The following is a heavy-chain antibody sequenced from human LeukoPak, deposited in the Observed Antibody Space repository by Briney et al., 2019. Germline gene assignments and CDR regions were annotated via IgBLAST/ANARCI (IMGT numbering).Heavy chain of an antibody. D-gene: IGHD3-9*01. J-gene: IGHJ4*02. CDR3: ARSRGYFESKRRVYYFDY. CDR1: GGSFSGYY. V-gene: IGHV4-34*01. CDR2: INHSGST. Sequence: SETLSLTCAVYGGSFSGYYWSWIRQPLGKGLEWIGEINHSGSTNYNPSLKSRVTISVDTSKNQFSLKLSSVTAADTAVYYCARSRGYFESKRRVYYFDYWGQGTLVSVSS.